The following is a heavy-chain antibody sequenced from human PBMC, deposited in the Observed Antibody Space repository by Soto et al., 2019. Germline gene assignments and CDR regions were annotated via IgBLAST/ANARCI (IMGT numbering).Heavy chain of an antibody. CDR3: ARMIVYYYGMDV. V-gene: IGHV4-59*01. CDR2: INYSGST. Sequence: SETLSLTCTVSGGSISSYYWSWIRQPPGKGLEWIGSINYSGSTNYSPSLKSRVTISADTSKNQLSLRLTSVTADDTAVYYCARMIVYYYGMDVWGQGTTVTVSS. CDR1: GGSISSYY. J-gene: IGHJ6*02. D-gene: IGHD3-22*01.